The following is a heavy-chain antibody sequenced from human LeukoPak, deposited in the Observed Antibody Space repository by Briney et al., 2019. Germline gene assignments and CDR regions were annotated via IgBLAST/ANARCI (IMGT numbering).Heavy chain of an antibody. CDR2: IYYSGNT. CDR3: ARESYYDSSGYSHDAFDI. V-gene: IGHV4-39*07. Sequence: SETLSLTCTVSGGSISSSSYYWGWIRQPPGKGLEWIGSIYYSGNTYYKSSLKSRVTIAVDTSKNQFSLKLNSVTAADTAVYYCARESYYDSSGYSHDAFDIWGQGTMVTVSS. CDR1: GGSISSSSYY. D-gene: IGHD3-22*01. J-gene: IGHJ3*02.